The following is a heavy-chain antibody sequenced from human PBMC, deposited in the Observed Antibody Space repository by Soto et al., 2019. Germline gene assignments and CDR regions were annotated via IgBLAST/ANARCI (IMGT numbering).Heavy chain of an antibody. CDR3: ARAPMVLSRSYFDS. J-gene: IGHJ4*02. Sequence: SETLSLTCTVSGGSISNFYWSWIRQPPGKGLEWIGYISYSGNTNYNPSLKSRVSISVDTSKNQLSLNLTSVTAADTAVYYCARAPMVLSRSYFDSWGQGTPVTVSA. V-gene: IGHV4-59*01. CDR2: ISYSGNT. CDR1: GGSISNFY. D-gene: IGHD2-8*01.